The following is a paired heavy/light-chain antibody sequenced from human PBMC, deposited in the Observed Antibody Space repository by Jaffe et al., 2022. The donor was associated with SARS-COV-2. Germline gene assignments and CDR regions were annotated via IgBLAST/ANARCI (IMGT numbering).Light chain of an antibody. CDR3: QHYAGSLYT. CDR1: QSVSSNY. J-gene: IGKJ2*01. CDR2: GAS. Sequence: EIVLTQSPGTLSLSPGEGATLSCRASQSVSSNYLTWYQQKPGQAPRLLIYGASSRATGIPDRFSGSGSGTDFTLSISRLEPEDFAVYYCQHYAGSLYTFGQGTKLEIK. V-gene: IGKV3-20*01.
Heavy chain of an antibody. V-gene: IGHV3-30*18. D-gene: IGHD2-21*01. CDR2: VSSDGGTK. Sequence: QVQLVDSGGGVVQAGRSLRLSCAASGFTFSRYGMHWVRQAPGKGLEWVAGVSSDGGTKSHADSVKGRFTISRDNSKNTLYLQMDSLRAEDTAVYYCAKERGNYDAFDIWGQGAMVTVSS. J-gene: IGHJ3*02. CDR3: AKERGNYDAFDI. CDR1: GFTFSRYG.